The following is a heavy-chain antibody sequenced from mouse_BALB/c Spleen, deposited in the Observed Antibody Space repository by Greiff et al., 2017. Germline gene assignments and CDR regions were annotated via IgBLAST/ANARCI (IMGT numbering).Heavy chain of an antibody. Sequence: EVQLVESGGGLVKPGGSLKLSCAASGFAFSSYDMSWVRQTPEKRLEWVAYISSGGGSTYYPDTVKGRFTISRDNAKNTLYLQMSSLKSEDTAMYYCARHRVFYDGYYWYFDVWGAGTTVTVSS. CDR3: ARHRVFYDGYYWYFDV. V-gene: IGHV5-12-1*01. CDR1: GFAFSSYD. D-gene: IGHD2-3*01. J-gene: IGHJ1*01. CDR2: ISSGGGST.